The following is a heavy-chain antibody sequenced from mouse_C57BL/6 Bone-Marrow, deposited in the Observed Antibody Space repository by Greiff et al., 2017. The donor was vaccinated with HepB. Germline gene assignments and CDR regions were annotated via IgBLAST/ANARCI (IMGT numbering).Heavy chain of an antibody. J-gene: IGHJ4*01. CDR3: ARGGNYDYAMDY. D-gene: IGHD1-1*01. CDR1: GFTFSSYA. V-gene: IGHV5-4*03. Sequence: DVKLVESGGGLVKPGGSLKLSCAASGFTFSSYAMSWVRQTPEKRLEWVATISDGGSYTYYPDNVKGRFTISRDNAKNNLYLQMSHLKSEDTAMYYCARGGNYDYAMDYWGQGTSVTVSS. CDR2: ISDGGSYT.